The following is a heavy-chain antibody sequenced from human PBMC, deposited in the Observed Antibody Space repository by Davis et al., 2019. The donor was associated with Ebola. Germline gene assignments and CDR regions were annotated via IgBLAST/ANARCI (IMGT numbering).Heavy chain of an antibody. Sequence: MPSETLSLTCTVSGGSISSYYWSWIRQPPGKGLEWIGYIYYSGSTNYNPSLKSRVTISVDTSKNQFSLKLSSVTAADTAVYYCARRQTYYDFWSGYYHYYYGMDVWGQGTTVTVSS. V-gene: IGHV4-59*12. J-gene: IGHJ6*02. CDR1: GGSISSYY. CDR3: ARRQTYYDFWSGYYHYYYGMDV. CDR2: IYYSGST. D-gene: IGHD3-3*01.